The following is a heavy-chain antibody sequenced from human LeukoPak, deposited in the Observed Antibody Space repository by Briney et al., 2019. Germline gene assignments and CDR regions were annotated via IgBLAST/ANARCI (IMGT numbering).Heavy chain of an antibody. CDR2: ISSSSSYT. V-gene: IGHV3-11*06. CDR1: GFTFSDYY. CDR3: AIGGTYGSGS. Sequence: GALRLSCAASGFTFSDYYMSWIRQAPGKGLEWVSYISSSSSYTNYADSVKGRFTISRDNAKNSLYLQMNSLRAEDTAVYYCAIGGTYGSGSWGQGTLVTVSS. D-gene: IGHD3-10*01. J-gene: IGHJ4*02.